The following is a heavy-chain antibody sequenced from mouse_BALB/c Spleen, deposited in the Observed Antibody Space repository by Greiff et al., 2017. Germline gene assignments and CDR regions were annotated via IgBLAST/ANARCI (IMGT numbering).Heavy chain of an antibody. Sequence: LQQPGSELVRPGASVKLSCKASGYTFTSYWMHWVKQRPGQGLEWIGNIYPGSGSTNYDEKFKSKATLTVDTSSSTAYMQLSSLTSEDSAVYYCTRGEYGNDYAMDYWGQGTSVTVSS. D-gene: IGHD2-10*02. J-gene: IGHJ4*01. CDR3: TRGEYGNDYAMDY. CDR1: GYTFTSYW. V-gene: IGHV1S22*01. CDR2: IYPGSGST.